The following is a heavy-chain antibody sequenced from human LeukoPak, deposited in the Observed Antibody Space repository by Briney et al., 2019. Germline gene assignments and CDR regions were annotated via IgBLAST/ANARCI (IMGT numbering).Heavy chain of an antibody. CDR2: ISSSGNTM. J-gene: IGHJ4*02. CDR3: ASIDYDY. CDR1: GFNFGDHR. V-gene: IGHV3-48*04. D-gene: IGHD3-16*02. Sequence: GGSLRLSCAASGFNFGDHRMNWVRQTPGKGLEWLSHISSSGNTMFYAESVKGRFTISRDNAKNSMYLQMNSLRVEDTAMYYCASIDYDYWDQGTLVTVSS.